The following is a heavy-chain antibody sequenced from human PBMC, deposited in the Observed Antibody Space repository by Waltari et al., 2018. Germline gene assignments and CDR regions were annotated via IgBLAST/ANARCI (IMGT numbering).Heavy chain of an antibody. CDR3: ARGRSAGGFFTFDS. CDR1: GDSIRSHY. Sequence: QVQLQESGPRLVKPSETLSLTCSVSGDSIRSHYWSWIRQSPGKGLEWLGYTYHNGATNYNPSLERRVTISGDTSMNQFSLRLSSVTTADTAVYYCARGRSAGGFFTFDSWGQGALVTVSS. J-gene: IGHJ4*02. V-gene: IGHV4-59*11. CDR2: TYHNGAT. D-gene: IGHD3-3*01.